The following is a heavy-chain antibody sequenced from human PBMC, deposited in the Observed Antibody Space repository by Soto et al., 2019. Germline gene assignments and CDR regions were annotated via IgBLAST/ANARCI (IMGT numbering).Heavy chain of an antibody. Sequence: GGSLRLSCAASGFTFSSYGMHWVRQAPGKGLEWVAVISYDGSNKYYADSVKGRFTISRDNSKNTLYLQMNSLRAEDTAVYYCAKDTSDYWGLGNMVTVSS. CDR2: ISYDGSNK. V-gene: IGHV3-30*18. CDR1: GFTFSSYG. J-gene: IGHJ4*02. CDR3: AKDTSDY.